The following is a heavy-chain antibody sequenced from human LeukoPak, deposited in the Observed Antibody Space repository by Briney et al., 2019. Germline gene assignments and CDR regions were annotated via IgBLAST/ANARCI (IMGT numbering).Heavy chain of an antibody. CDR1: GFTFSSYS. Sequence: GGSLRLSCAASGFTFSSYSMNWVRQAPGKGLEWVSSISSSSSYIHYADSVKGRFTISRDNAKNSLYLQMNSLRAEDTAVYYCARGGPLQSSSPYYSDYWGQGTLVTVSS. J-gene: IGHJ4*02. D-gene: IGHD6-6*01. V-gene: IGHV3-21*01. CDR3: ARGGPLQSSSPYYSDY. CDR2: ISSSSSYI.